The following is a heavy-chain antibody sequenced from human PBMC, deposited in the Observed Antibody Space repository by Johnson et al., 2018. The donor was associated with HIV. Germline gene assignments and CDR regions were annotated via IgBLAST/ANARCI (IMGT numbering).Heavy chain of an antibody. CDR1: GFTFSSYG. V-gene: IGHV3-7*03. CDR3: ARPIARGASDI. CDR2: IKQDGSEK. J-gene: IGHJ3*02. Sequence: VQLVESGGGVVQPGRSLRLSCAASGFTFSSYGMHWVRQAPGTGLEWVANIKQDGSEKYYVDSVRGRFTISRDNAKNSLYLQMNSLRAEDTAVYYCARPIARGASDIWGQGTMVTVSS. D-gene: IGHD3-10*01.